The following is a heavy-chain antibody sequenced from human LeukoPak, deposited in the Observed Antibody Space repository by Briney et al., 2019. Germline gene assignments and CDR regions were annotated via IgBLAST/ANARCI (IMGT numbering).Heavy chain of an antibody. D-gene: IGHD4-17*01. CDR3: ARDAYGDYDAVFHYYYMDV. CDR2: IYYSGST. J-gene: IGHJ6*03. CDR1: GDSISSHY. Sequence: SETLSLTCTVSGDSISSHYWSWIRQPPGKGLEWIGYIYYSGSTNYNPSLKGRVTISVDTSKKQFSLKLSSVTAADTAVYYCARDAYGDYDAVFHYYYMDVWGKGTTVIVSS. V-gene: IGHV4-59*11.